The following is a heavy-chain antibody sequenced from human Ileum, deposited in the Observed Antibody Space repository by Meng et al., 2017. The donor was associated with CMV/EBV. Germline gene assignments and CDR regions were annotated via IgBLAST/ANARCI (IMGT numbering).Heavy chain of an antibody. CDR1: GGSINNYY. V-gene: IGHV4-59*01. CDR2: VYYTGRT. J-gene: IGHJ4*02. D-gene: IGHD6-6*01. CDR3: TRDLGTSSSGV. Sequence: QVQLQEPGPGLVKPSETLSLTCTVSGGSINNYYWSWIRQPPGKGLEWIGYVYYTGRTEYNPSLKSRISISVDTSKNQFSLKLNSVTTADTAMYYCTRDLGTSSSGVWGQGTLVTVSS.